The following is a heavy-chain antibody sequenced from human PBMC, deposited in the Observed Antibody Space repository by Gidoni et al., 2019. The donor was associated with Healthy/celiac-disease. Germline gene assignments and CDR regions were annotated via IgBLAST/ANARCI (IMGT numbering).Heavy chain of an antibody. CDR1: GGTFSSYA. D-gene: IGHD2-15*01. J-gene: IGHJ4*02. V-gene: IGHV1-69*01. CDR3: ARGPLVGFPAPVAPYYFDY. Sequence: QVQLVQSGAEVTKPGSSVTVSCKASGGTFSSYAISWVRQAPGQGLEWMGGISPIFGTANYAQKFQGRVTITADESTSTAYMELSSLRSEDTAVYYCARGPLVGFPAPVAPYYFDYWGQGTLVTVSS. CDR2: ISPIFGTA.